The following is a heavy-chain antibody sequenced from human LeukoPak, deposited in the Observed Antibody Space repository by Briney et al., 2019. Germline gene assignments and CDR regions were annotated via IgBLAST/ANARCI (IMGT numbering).Heavy chain of an antibody. J-gene: IGHJ4*02. CDR2: INHSGST. D-gene: IGHD7-27*01. CDR1: GGSFSGYY. Sequence: PSETLSLTCAVYGGSFSGYYWSWIRQPPGKGLEWIGEINHSGSTNYNPSLKSRVTISVDTSKNQFSLKLSSVTAADTAVYYCARGTADSPFDYWGQGTLVTVSS. V-gene: IGHV4-34*01. CDR3: ARGTADSPFDY.